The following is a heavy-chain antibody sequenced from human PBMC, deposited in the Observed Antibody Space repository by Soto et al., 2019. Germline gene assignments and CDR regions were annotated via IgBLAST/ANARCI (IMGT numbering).Heavy chain of an antibody. CDR3: ASLSSSSWYAFDY. CDR2: IIPIFGTA. CDR1: GGTFSSYA. Sequence: GASVKVSCKASGGTFSSYAISWVRQAPGQGLEWMGGIIPIFGTANYAQKFQGRVTITADKSTSTAYMELSSLRSEDTAVYYCASLSSSSWYAFDYWGQGTLVTSPQ. V-gene: IGHV1-69*06. J-gene: IGHJ4*02. D-gene: IGHD6-13*01.